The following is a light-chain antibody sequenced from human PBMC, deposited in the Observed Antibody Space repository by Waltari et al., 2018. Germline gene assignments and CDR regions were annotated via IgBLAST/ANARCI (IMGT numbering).Light chain of an antibody. J-gene: IGLJ3*02. CDR1: SSDAGGYTY. CDR3: TSFTSSNTWV. Sequence: QSAMTQPASVSGSPGQSITISCTGNSSDAGGYTYFSWYQQHPGKAPKVMIYEVTYRPSGVSHRFSGSKSDNTASLTISGLQAEDEADYYCTSFTSSNTWVFGGGTKLTVL. CDR2: EVT. V-gene: IGLV2-14*01.